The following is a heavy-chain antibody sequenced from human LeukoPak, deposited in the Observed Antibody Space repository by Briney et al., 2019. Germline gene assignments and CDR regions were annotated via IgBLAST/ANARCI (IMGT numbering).Heavy chain of an antibody. CDR1: GGSFSGYY. V-gene: IGHV4-34*01. CDR2: INHSGST. D-gene: IGHD2-2*02. J-gene: IGHJ5*02. Sequence: SETLSLTGAVYGGSFSGYYWSWIRQPPGKGLEWIGEINHSGSTNYNPSLKSRVTISVDTSKNQFSLKLSSVTAADTAVYYCASTDIVVVPAAIRGHNWFDPWGQGTLVTVSS. CDR3: ASTDIVVVPAAIRGHNWFDP.